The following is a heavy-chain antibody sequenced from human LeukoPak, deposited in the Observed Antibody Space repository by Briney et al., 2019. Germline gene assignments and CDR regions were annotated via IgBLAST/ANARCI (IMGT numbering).Heavy chain of an antibody. Sequence: SETLSLTCAVYGGSFSGYYWSWIRQPPGKGLEWIGEINHRGSTNYNPSLKSRVTISVDTSKNQFSLKLSSVTAADTAVYYCARAPARGGDFDYWGQGTLVTVSS. CDR1: GGSFSGYY. CDR2: INHRGST. CDR3: ARAPARGGDFDY. V-gene: IGHV4-34*01. D-gene: IGHD2-21*01. J-gene: IGHJ4*02.